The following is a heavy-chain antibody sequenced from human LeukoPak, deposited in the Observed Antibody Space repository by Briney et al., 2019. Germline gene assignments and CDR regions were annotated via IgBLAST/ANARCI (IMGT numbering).Heavy chain of an antibody. J-gene: IGHJ4*02. D-gene: IGHD3-22*01. V-gene: IGHV3-23*01. CDR3: AKGGGATMIVVVISPFDY. CDR2: ICGSVSGSGDCT. Sequence: GGSLRLSCAASGFSFGSYAMSWVRQAAGKGLEWVSEICGSVSGSGDCTHYADSVKGRFTISRDNSKNTLYLQMNSLRAEDTAVYYCAKGGGATMIVVVISPFDYWGQGTLVTVSS. CDR1: GFSFGSYA.